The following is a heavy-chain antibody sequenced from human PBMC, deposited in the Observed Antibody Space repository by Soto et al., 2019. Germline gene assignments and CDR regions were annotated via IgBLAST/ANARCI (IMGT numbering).Heavy chain of an antibody. CDR1: GGSISSGGYY. Sequence: QVQLQESGPGLLKPSQTLSLTCTVSGGSISSGGYYWSWIRQHPGKGLEWIGYIYYSGSTYYNPSLKSRVTISVDTSKNQFSLKLSAVTAADTAVYYCARGAENNWFDPWGQGTLVTVSS. V-gene: IGHV4-31*03. CDR3: ARGAENNWFDP. CDR2: IYYSGST. J-gene: IGHJ5*02.